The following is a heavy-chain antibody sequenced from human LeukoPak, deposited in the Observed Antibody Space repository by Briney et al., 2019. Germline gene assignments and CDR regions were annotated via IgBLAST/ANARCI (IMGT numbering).Heavy chain of an antibody. CDR2: ISAYNGNT. CDR1: GYTFTSYG. D-gene: IGHD3-22*01. Sequence: EASVKVSCKASGYTFTSYGISWVRQAPGQGLEWMGWISAYNGNTNYAQKLQGRVTMTTDTSTSTAYMELRSLRSDDTAVYYCARTSPMWYYYDSSGRMGAFDIWGQGTMVTVSS. CDR3: ARTSPMWYYYDSSGRMGAFDI. J-gene: IGHJ3*02. V-gene: IGHV1-18*01.